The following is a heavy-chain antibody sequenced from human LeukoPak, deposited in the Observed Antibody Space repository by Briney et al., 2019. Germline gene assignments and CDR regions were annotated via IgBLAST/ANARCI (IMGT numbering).Heavy chain of an antibody. CDR1: GFTFSSYG. V-gene: IGHV3-33*06. CDR3: AKESPTYYYDSSGYHPLDY. CDR2: IWYDGSNK. J-gene: IGHJ4*02. Sequence: PGGSLRLSCAASGFTFSSYGMHWVRQAPGKGLEWVAVIWYDGSNKYYADSVKGRFTISRDNSKNTLYLQMNSLRAEDTAVYYCAKESPTYYYDSSGYHPLDYWGQGTLVTVSS. D-gene: IGHD3-22*01.